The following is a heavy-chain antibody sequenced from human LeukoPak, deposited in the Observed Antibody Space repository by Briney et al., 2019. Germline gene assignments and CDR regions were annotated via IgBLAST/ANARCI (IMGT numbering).Heavy chain of an antibody. CDR1: GFTFSSYA. CDR3: AKGDTVTPFGYYYGMDV. J-gene: IGHJ6*04. Sequence: GGSLRLSCAASGFTFSSYAMSWVRQAPGKGLEWVSAISGSGGSTYYAGSVKGRFTISRDNSKNTLYLQMNSLRAEDTAVYYCAKGDTVTPFGYYYGMDVWGKGTTVTVSS. D-gene: IGHD4-17*01. CDR2: ISGSGGST. V-gene: IGHV3-23*01.